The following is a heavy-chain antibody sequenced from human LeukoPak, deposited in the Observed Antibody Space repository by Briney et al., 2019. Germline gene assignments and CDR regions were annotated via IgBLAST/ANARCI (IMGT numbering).Heavy chain of an antibody. D-gene: IGHD2-2*01. CDR2: INHSGST. V-gene: IGHV4-34*01. Sequence: PSETLSLTCAAYGGSFSGYYWSWIRQPPGKGLEWIGEINHSGSTNYNPSLKSRVTISVDTSKNQFSLKLSSVTAADTAVYYCARGRRDRVPAAISYYYYYMGVWGKGTTVTVSS. CDR3: ARGRRDRVPAAISYYYYYMGV. J-gene: IGHJ6*03. CDR1: GGSFSGYY.